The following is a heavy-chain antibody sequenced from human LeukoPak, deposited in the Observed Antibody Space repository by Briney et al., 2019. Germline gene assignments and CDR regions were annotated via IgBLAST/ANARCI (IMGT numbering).Heavy chain of an antibody. V-gene: IGHV3-21*01. Sequence: GGSLRLSCAASGFTFSSYSMNWVRQAPGKGLEWVSFISSSSTYIYYADSVKGRFTISRDNARNSLYLQMNSLRAEDTAVYYCARTSARDYEFWSGYTNWLDPWGQGTLVTVSS. CDR3: ARTSARDYEFWSGYTNWLDP. J-gene: IGHJ5*02. CDR1: GFTFSSYS. CDR2: ISSSSTYI. D-gene: IGHD3-3*01.